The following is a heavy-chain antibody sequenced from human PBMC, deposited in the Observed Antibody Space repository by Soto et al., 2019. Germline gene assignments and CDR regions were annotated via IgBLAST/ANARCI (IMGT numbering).Heavy chain of an antibody. V-gene: IGHV4-4*07. Sequence: SETLSLTCTDSGCSISSYYWGWIRQPAGKGLEWIGRIYTSGSTNYNPSLKSRVTMSVDTSKNQFSLKLSSVTAADTAVYYCARDRLANWFDPWGQGPLVTVSS. J-gene: IGHJ5*02. D-gene: IGHD6-25*01. CDR2: IYTSGST. CDR3: ARDRLANWFDP. CDR1: GCSISSYY.